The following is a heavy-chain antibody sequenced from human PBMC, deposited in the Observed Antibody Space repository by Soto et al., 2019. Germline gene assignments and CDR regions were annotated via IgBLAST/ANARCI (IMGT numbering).Heavy chain of an antibody. CDR3: ARDVGFDYVN. Sequence: GSLSLSCAVSGFNVMSYWMGWVRQAPGKGLEWVASIKEDGSEIYYLQSVRGRFSISRDSAGNALHLTMNYLSAEDTGVYFCARDVGFDYVNWGQGTLVTVSS. CDR1: GFNVMSYW. J-gene: IGHJ4*02. V-gene: IGHV3-7*01. D-gene: IGHD3-16*01. CDR2: IKEDGSEI.